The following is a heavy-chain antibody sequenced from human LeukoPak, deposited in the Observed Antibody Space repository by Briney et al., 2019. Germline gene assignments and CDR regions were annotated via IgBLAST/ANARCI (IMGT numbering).Heavy chain of an antibody. CDR3: ASPGGGLVAATLDAFDI. Sequence: SVKVSCKASGGXFSSYAMSWVRQAPGQGLEWMGRIIPILGIANYAQKFQGRVTITADKSTSTAYMELSSLRSEDTAVYYCASPGGGLVAATLDAFDIWGQGTMVTVSS. D-gene: IGHD2-15*01. V-gene: IGHV1-69*04. CDR2: IIPILGIA. CDR1: GGXFSSYA. J-gene: IGHJ3*02.